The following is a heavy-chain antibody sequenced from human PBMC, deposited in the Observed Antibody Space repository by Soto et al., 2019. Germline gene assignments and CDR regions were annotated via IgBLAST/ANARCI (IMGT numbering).Heavy chain of an antibody. Sequence: QLQLQESGPGLVKPSETLSLTCTVSGGSVSINTYSWGWIRKSPVTGLQWIGSMYYSGSTYYNPSLRSRASISVDTSKNQLSLRLTSVPVADTATYYCARHDGTAGWGQGNLVTVST. J-gene: IGHJ1*01. D-gene: IGHD6-13*01. CDR1: GGSVSINTYS. CDR2: MYYSGST. V-gene: IGHV4-39*01. CDR3: ARHDGTAG.